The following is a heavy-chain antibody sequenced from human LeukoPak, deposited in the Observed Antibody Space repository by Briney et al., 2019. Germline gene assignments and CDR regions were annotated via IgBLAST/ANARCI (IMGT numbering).Heavy chain of an antibody. CDR2: IYYSGST. J-gene: IGHJ6*03. V-gene: IGHV4-59*12. CDR1: GGSISSYY. Sequence: SETLSLTCTVSGGSISSYYWSWVRQPPGKGLEGIGYIYYSGSTNYNPSLKSRVTISVDTCKNQCSLKLSSVTAADTAVYYCARDPSMVSGYMDVWGKGTTVTISS. D-gene: IGHD3-10*01. CDR3: ARDPSMVSGYMDV.